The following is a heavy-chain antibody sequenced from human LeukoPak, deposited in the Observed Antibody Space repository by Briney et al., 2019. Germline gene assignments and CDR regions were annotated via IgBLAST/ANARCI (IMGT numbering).Heavy chain of an antibody. CDR2: IYYSGST. V-gene: IGHV4-39*07. J-gene: IGHJ5*02. D-gene: IGHD3-10*01. CDR1: GGSISSSSYY. Sequence: PSETLSLTCTVSGGSISSSSYYWGWIRQPPGKGLEWIGSIYYSGSTYYNPSLKSRVTISVDTSKNQFSLKLSSVTAADTAVYYCARDRLTNNRFDPWGQGTLVTVSS. CDR3: ARDRLTNNRFDP.